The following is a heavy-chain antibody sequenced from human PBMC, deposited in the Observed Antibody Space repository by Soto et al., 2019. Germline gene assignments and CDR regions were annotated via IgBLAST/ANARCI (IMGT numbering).Heavy chain of an antibody. D-gene: IGHD3-3*01. J-gene: IGHJ6*02. CDR2: IDHSGST. CDR1: GGSFSGYY. V-gene: IGHV4-34*01. CDR3: ATLMISIFGSGAMDV. Sequence: SETLSLTSAVSGGSFSGYYWSWIRQPPGKGLEWIGEIDHSGSTSYTPSLKSRVTISVDPSKNQFSLKLTSVTAADTSVYYGATLMISIFGSGAMDVWGQGTAVT.